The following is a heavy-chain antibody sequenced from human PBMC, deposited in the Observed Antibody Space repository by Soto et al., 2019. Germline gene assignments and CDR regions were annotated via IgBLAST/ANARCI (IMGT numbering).Heavy chain of an antibody. CDR1: GFAFDTYG. CDR3: AKDRDPYYYYYLMDV. CDR2: MSYDGSKI. J-gene: IGHJ6*02. V-gene: IGHV3-30*18. Sequence: SGGSLRLSCEASGFAFDTYGMHWIRQGAGQGLEWVATMSYDGSKIYYRDSVRGRFSISRDDSKRTLYLQMNSLRAEDTAVYYCAKDRDPYYYYYLMDVWGQGTTVTV.